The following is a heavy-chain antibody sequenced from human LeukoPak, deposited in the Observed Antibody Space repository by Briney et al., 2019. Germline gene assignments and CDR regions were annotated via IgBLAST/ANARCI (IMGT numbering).Heavy chain of an antibody. CDR2: IYYSGST. CDR3: ASYMVRESNAFDI. J-gene: IGHJ3*02. CDR1: GGSIFSYY. V-gene: IGHV4-59*08. D-gene: IGHD3-10*01. Sequence: SETLSLTCTVSGGSIFSYYWSWIRQPPGKGLEWMGYIYYSGSTNYNPSLKSRVTISVDTSKNQFSLRVSSVTAADTAVYYCASYMVRESNAFDIWGQGTMVTVSS.